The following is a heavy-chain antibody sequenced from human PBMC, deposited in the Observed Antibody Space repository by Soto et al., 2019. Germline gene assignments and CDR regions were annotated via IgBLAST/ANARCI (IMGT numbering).Heavy chain of an antibody. D-gene: IGHD3-22*01. CDR2: ISSSSSYI. CDR1: GFTFSSYS. CDR3: ARTSGGSGYYPEY. V-gene: IGHV3-21*01. J-gene: IGHJ4*02. Sequence: EVQLVESGGGLVQPGGSLRLSCAASGFTFSSYSMNWVRQAPGKGLEWVSSISSSSSYIYYADSVKGRFTISRDNAKNSLYLQMNSLRAEDTAVYYCARTSGGSGYYPEYWGQGTLVTVSS.